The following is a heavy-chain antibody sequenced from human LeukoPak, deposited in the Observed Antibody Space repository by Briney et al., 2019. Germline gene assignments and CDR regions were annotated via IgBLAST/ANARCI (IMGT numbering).Heavy chain of an antibody. J-gene: IGHJ4*02. CDR2: IIPTVGIP. CDR3: ARNWRPDY. CDR1: GGTFSSYS. V-gene: IGHV1-69*02. D-gene: IGHD1-1*01. Sequence: SVTVSCKASGGTFSSYSINWVRQAPGQGLEWMRRIIPTVGIPNYAQMFQARVTITADKSTTTAYMELSSLRSEDTAVYYCARNWRPDYWGQGTLVTVSS.